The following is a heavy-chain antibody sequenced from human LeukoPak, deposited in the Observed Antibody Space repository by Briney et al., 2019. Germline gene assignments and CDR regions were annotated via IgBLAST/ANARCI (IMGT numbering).Heavy chain of an antibody. CDR3: ARSSSPCDI. Sequence: PGGSLRLSCAASGFIFSSYSMNWVRQAPGKGLEWVSSISSSSSHIFYADSVKDRFTISRDNAKNSLYLQMNSLRAEDTAVYYCARSSSPCDIWGQGTMVTVSS. CDR1: GFIFSSYS. J-gene: IGHJ3*02. V-gene: IGHV3-21*01. CDR2: ISSSSSHI.